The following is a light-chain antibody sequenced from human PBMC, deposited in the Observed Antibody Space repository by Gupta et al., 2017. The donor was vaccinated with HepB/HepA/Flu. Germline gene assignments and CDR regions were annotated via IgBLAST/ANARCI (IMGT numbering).Light chain of an antibody. CDR2: GKN. V-gene: IGLV3-19*01. Sequence: SSELTQDPAVSVALGQTVRITCQGDSLRTYYATWYQQKTGQAPILVIYGKNSRPSGIPDRFSASSSGNTASLTITGAQAEDEADYYCSSRDNNNNHVIFGGGTQLTVL. J-gene: IGLJ2*01. CDR3: SSRDNNNNHVI. CDR1: SLRTYY.